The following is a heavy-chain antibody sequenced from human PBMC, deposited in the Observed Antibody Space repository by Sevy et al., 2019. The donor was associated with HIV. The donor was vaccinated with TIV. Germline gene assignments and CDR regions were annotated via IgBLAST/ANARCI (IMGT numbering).Heavy chain of an antibody. V-gene: IGHV3-33*08. D-gene: IGHD2-21*02. CDR1: GFTFSSYV. CDR2: IWYDGTIK. CDR3: ARGGGYCGGDCYSIDY. J-gene: IGHJ4*02. Sequence: GGSLRLSCAASGFTFSSYVMHWVRQAPGKGLEWVALIWYDGTIKYNADSVKGRFTISRDNSKDTLFLQMNSLTPEDTAVYSCARGGGYCGGDCYSIDYWGQGALVTVSS.